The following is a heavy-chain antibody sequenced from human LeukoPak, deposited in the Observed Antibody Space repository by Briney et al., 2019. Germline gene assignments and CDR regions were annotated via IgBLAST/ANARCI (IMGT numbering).Heavy chain of an antibody. CDR2: IYYSGST. CDR3: AGTHKYYYYYYMDV. J-gene: IGHJ6*03. V-gene: IGHV4-39*07. CDR1: GGSISSSSYY. Sequence: SETLSLTCTVSGGSISSSSYYWGWIRQPPGKGLEWIGSIYYSGSTYYNPSLKSRVTISVDTSKNQFSLKLSSVTAADTAVYYCAGTHKYYYYYYMDVWGKGTTVTISS.